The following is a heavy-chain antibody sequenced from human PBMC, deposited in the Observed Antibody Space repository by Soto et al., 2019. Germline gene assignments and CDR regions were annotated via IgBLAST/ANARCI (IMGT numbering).Heavy chain of an antibody. Sequence: EVQLVESGGGLVQPGGSLRLSCAASGFTVSSNYMSWVRQAPGKGLEWVSVIYSGGSTYYADSVKGRFTISRHNSKNTLYLQMNSLRAEDTAVYYCARVFVRGYGGSGKYYFDYWGQGTLVTVSS. D-gene: IGHD2-15*01. V-gene: IGHV3-53*04. CDR3: ARVFVRGYGGSGKYYFDY. CDR1: GFTVSSNY. CDR2: IYSGGST. J-gene: IGHJ4*02.